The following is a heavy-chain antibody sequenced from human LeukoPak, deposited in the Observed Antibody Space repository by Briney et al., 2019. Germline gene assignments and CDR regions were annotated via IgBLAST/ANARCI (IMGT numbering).Heavy chain of an antibody. CDR2: ISGSGVTT. Sequence: PGGSLRLSCAASGFTFSSSAMSWVRQAPGQGLEWVSGISGSGVTTYYADSVKGRFTISRDISKNTLYLQMNSLRAEDTAVYYCAKAMHYYDSSGYYYAFDIWGQGTMVTVSS. CDR1: GFTFSSSA. J-gene: IGHJ3*02. V-gene: IGHV3-23*01. CDR3: AKAMHYYDSSGYYYAFDI. D-gene: IGHD3-22*01.